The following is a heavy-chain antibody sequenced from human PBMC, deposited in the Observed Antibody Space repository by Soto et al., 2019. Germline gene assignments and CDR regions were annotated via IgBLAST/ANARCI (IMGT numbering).Heavy chain of an antibody. Sequence: GGSLRLSCAASGFTFSSYAMSWVRQAPGKGLEWVSAISGSGGSTYYADSVKGRFTISRDNSKNTLYLQMNSLRAEDTAVYYCAKYPFRRYYYDSSGHTTDYWGQGTLVTVSS. CDR1: GFTFSSYA. CDR3: AKYPFRRYYYDSSGHTTDY. D-gene: IGHD3-22*01. V-gene: IGHV3-23*01. CDR2: ISGSGGST. J-gene: IGHJ4*02.